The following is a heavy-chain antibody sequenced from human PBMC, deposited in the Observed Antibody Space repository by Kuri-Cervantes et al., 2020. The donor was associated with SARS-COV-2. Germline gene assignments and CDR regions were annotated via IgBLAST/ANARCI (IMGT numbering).Heavy chain of an antibody. CDR3: ARHSEYGDYVPPGGAFDI. CDR1: GGSISSSSYY. Sequence: ESLKISCTVSGGSISSSSYYWGWIRQPPGKGLEWIGSIYYSGSTYYNPSLKSRVTISVDTSKNQFSLKLSSVTAADTAVYYCARHSEYGDYVPPGGAFDIWGQGTMVTVSS. CDR2: IYYSGST. D-gene: IGHD4-17*01. J-gene: IGHJ3*02. V-gene: IGHV4-39*01.